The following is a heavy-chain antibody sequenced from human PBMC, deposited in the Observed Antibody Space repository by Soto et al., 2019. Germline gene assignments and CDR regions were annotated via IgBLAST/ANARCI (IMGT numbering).Heavy chain of an antibody. CDR3: ARGHGDYPPHSYYYYMDV. Sequence: ASVKVSCKASGYTFTSYDINWVRQATGQGLEWMGWMNPNSGNTGYAQKFQGRVTMTRDTSMSTAYMELSSLRSEDTAVYYCARGHGDYPPHSYYYYMDVWGKGTTVTVSS. D-gene: IGHD4-17*01. CDR2: MNPNSGNT. V-gene: IGHV1-8*01. CDR1: GYTFTSYD. J-gene: IGHJ6*03.